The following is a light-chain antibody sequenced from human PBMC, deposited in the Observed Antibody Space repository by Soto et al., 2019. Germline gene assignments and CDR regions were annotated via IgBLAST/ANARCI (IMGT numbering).Light chain of an antibody. Sequence: AIRMTQSPSSLSASTGDRVTITCRASQGISSYLAWYQQKPGKAPKXLIYAASTLQSGVPSRFSGSGSGTDCTLTISCLQSEDGATYYCQQYYRYPRTFGQGTKGDIK. CDR3: QQYYRYPRT. V-gene: IGKV1-8*01. J-gene: IGKJ1*01. CDR1: QGISSY. CDR2: AAS.